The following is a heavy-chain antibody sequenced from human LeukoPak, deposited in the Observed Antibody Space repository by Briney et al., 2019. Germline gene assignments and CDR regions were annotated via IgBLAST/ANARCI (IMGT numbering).Heavy chain of an antibody. CDR3: ARDSRSGEFFDY. CDR2: INHSGST. V-gene: IGHV4-34*01. Sequence: PSETLSLTCAVYGGSFSGYYWSWIRQPPGKGLEWIGEINHSGSTNYNPSLKSRVTISVDTSKNQFSLKLSSVTAADTAVYYCARDSRSGEFFDYWGQGTLVTVSS. CDR1: GGSFSGYY. J-gene: IGHJ4*02. D-gene: IGHD3-10*01.